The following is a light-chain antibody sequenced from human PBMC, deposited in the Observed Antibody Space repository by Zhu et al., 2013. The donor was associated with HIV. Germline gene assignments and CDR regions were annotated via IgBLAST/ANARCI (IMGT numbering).Light chain of an antibody. CDR3: DSYTTGSTKV. CDR2: EVS. Sequence: QSALTQPASVSASPGQTITISCVGTDSDVGHYDYVSWYQQHPGKAPKLIIYEVSHRPSGLSNRFSGSRSGNTASLTISGLQAEDEADYYCDSYTTGSTKVFGTGTKVTVL. CDR1: DSDVGHYDY. J-gene: IGLJ1*01. V-gene: IGLV2-14*01.